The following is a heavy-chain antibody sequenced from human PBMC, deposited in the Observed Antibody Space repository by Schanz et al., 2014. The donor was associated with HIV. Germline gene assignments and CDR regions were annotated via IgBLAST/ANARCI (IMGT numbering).Heavy chain of an antibody. CDR2: IWYDGTNK. CDR3: ANTEFPYSSSSDYYYGMDV. D-gene: IGHD6-6*01. Sequence: VQLLESGGGLVQPGGSLKLSCAASGFSLSCYGMHWVRQAPGKGLEWVAVIWYDGTNKYYADSVKGRFTISRDNSKKTLYLQMNSLRAEDTAVYYCANTEFPYSSSSDYYYGMDVWGQGTTVTVSS. J-gene: IGHJ6*02. V-gene: IGHV3-33*06. CDR1: GFSLSCYG.